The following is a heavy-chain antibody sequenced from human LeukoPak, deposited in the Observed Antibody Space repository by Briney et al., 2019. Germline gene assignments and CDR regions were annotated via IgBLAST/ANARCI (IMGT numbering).Heavy chain of an antibody. CDR2: IIPIFGTA. Sequence: SVKVSCKASGGTFSSYAISWVRQAPGQGLEWMGGIIPIFGTANYAQKFQGRVTMTRDTSTSTIFMELRSLRSEDTAVYYCAREKENYYDILTGYYNRYYFDYWGQGIPVTVSS. D-gene: IGHD3-9*01. J-gene: IGHJ4*02. CDR1: GGTFSSYA. CDR3: AREKENYYDILTGYYNRYYFDY. V-gene: IGHV1-69*05.